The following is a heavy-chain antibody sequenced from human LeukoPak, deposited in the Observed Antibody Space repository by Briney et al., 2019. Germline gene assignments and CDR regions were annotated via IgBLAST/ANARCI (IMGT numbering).Heavy chain of an antibody. CDR1: GYTFTSYY. V-gene: IGHV1-46*01. CDR2: INPSGGST. Sequence: ASVKVSCKPSGYTFTSYYMHWVRQAPGQGLEWMGIINPSGGSTSYAQKFQGRVTMTRDTSTSTVYMELSSLRSEDTAVYYCAGERGKRWLQLHYWGQGTLVTVSS. J-gene: IGHJ4*02. D-gene: IGHD5-24*01. CDR3: AGERGKRWLQLHY.